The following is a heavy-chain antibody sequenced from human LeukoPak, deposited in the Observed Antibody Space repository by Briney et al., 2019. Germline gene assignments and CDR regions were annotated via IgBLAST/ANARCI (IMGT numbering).Heavy chain of an antibody. CDR1: GFTFSSYA. V-gene: IGHV3-30-3*01. D-gene: IGHD6-6*01. CDR2: ISYDGSNK. J-gene: IGHJ4*02. CDR3: ARGARGQLVRY. Sequence: PGRSLRLSCAASGFTFSSYAMHWVRQAPGKGLEWVAVISYDGSNKYYADSVKGRFTISRDNAKNSLYLQMNSLRAEDMAVYYCARGARGQLVRYWGQGTLVTVSS.